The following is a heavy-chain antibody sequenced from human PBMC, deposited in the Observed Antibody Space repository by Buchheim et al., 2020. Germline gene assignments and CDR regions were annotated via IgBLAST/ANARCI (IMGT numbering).Heavy chain of an antibody. Sequence: QVHLQESGPGLVKPSETLSLTCTVSGGSISGYYLTWLRQLPGRGLEWIGYIHSTGSTHYSPSLRRRSPISLDTSKNQFSLTLTSMTPADTAVYYCSRGAAARPGYWGQG. CDR3: SRGAAARPGY. V-gene: IGHV4-59*01. CDR2: IHSTGST. D-gene: IGHD6-6*01. CDR1: GGSISGYY. J-gene: IGHJ4*02.